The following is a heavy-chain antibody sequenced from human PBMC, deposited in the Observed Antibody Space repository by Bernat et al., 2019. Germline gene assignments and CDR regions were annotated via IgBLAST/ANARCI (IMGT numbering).Heavy chain of an antibody. J-gene: IGHJ4*02. CDR3: ARDGPGSGSYYSPCDY. Sequence: QVQLVESGGGVVQPGRSLRLSCAASGFTFSSHAMHWVRQAPGKGLEWAAVISYDGSNKYYADSVKGRFTISRDNSKNTLYLQMNSLRAEDTAVYYCARDGPGSGSYYSPCDYWGQGTLVTVSS. V-gene: IGHV3-30-3*01. D-gene: IGHD3-10*01. CDR2: ISYDGSNK. CDR1: GFTFSSHA.